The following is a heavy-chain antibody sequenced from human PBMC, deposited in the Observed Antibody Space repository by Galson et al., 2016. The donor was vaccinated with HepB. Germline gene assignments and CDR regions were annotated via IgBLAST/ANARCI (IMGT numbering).Heavy chain of an antibody. Sequence: SLRLSCAASGFTFSNYWMHWVRQAPGQGLVWAARINTDGTDTHYADSVKGRFTISRDNAKSTVYLQMDSLRVDDTAVYYCARSPRILWFEVDYWGQGTLVTVSS. CDR2: INTDGTDT. J-gene: IGHJ4*02. CDR1: GFTFSNYW. V-gene: IGHV3-74*01. D-gene: IGHD3-10*01. CDR3: ARSPRILWFEVDY.